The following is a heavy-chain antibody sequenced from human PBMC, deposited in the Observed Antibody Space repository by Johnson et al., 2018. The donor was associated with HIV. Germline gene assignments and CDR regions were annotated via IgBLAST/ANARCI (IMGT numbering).Heavy chain of an antibody. CDR3: TTACYRLWSSSGWTGFCAFDI. V-gene: IGHV3-15*01. CDR2: LKSKTDGGTT. J-gene: IGHJ3*02. Sequence: VQLVESGGGLVKPGGSLRLSCAASGFTFSNAWMSWVRQVPGKGLEWVGRLKSKTDGGTTDYAAPVKGRFTISRADSKNTLFLQMNSLTTEDTAVYDCTTACYRLWSSSGWTGFCAFDIWGQGTMVTVSS. D-gene: IGHD6-19*01. CDR1: GFTFSNAW.